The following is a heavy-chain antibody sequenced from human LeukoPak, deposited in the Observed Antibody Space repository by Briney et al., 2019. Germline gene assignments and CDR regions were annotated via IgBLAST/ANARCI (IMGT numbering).Heavy chain of an antibody. D-gene: IGHD2-2*01. J-gene: IGHJ4*02. CDR3: AKGPLRGTAAAIDY. CDR2: ISYGGRNI. V-gene: IGHV3-30*18. CDR1: GFTFNNYG. Sequence: GGSLRLSCAASGFTFNNYGMHWVRQAPGKGLEWVAVISYGGRNIHYPDSVKGRFTISRDISTDTLWLQMDSLRTEDTAVYYCAKGPLRGTAAAIDYWGQGTLVTVSS.